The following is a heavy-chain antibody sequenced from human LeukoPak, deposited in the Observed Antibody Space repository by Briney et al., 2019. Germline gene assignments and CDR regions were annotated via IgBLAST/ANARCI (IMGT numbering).Heavy chain of an antibody. D-gene: IGHD6-19*01. CDR2: IIPIFGTA. Sequence: GASVKVSCKASVGTFSSYAISWLRQAPGQGLEWMGGIIPIFGTANYAQKFQGRVTITTDESTSTAYMELSSLRSEETGVYYSARDDPCIAVAGSGAPNWFYAWGQGTLVTVSS. CDR1: VGTFSSYA. J-gene: IGHJ5*02. CDR3: ARDDPCIAVAGSGAPNWFYA. V-gene: IGHV1-69*05.